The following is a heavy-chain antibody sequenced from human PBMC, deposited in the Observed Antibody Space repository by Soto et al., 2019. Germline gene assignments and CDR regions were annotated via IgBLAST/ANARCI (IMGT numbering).Heavy chain of an antibody. CDR1: GFTFSSYG. Sequence: LGLSCAASGFTFSSYGMHWVRQAPGKGLEWVAVISYDGSNKYYADSVKGRFTISRDNSKNTLYLQMNSLRAEDTAVYYCAKDSWWEGYFDYWGQGXLVTVYS. V-gene: IGHV3-30*18. CDR3: AKDSWWEGYFDY. CDR2: ISYDGSNK. J-gene: IGHJ4*02. D-gene: IGHD1-26*01.